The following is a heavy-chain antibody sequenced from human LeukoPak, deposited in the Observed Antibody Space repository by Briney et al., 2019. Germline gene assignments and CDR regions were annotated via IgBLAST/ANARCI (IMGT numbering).Heavy chain of an antibody. CDR3: ARGGRDGYNSGDY. CDR1: GGSFSGYY. Sequence: PSETLSLTCAVYGGSFSGYYWSWIRQPPGKGLEWIGEINHSGRTNYNPSLKSRVTISVDTSKNQFSLTLSSVTAADTAVYYCARGGRDGYNSGDYWGQGTLVTVSS. V-gene: IGHV4-34*01. CDR2: INHSGRT. J-gene: IGHJ4*02. D-gene: IGHD5-24*01.